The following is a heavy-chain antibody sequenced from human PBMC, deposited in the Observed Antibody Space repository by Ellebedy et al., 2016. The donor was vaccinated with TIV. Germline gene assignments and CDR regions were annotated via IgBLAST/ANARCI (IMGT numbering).Heavy chain of an antibody. Sequence: MPSETLSLTCTVSGGSTSTFFWSWIRQPAGKGLEWIGRIYSNGDTNYNPSLNSRVTMSIETSKNQFSLDLSSVTAADTAVYYCAEDRGIVLSAWGQGTLVTVSS. CDR2: IYSNGDT. J-gene: IGHJ5*02. V-gene: IGHV4-4*07. D-gene: IGHD1-26*01. CDR1: GGSTSTFF. CDR3: AEDRGIVLSA.